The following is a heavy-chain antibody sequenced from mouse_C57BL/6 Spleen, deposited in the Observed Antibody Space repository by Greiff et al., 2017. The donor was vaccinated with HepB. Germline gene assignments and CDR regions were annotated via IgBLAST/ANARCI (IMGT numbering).Heavy chain of an antibody. V-gene: IGHV1-52*01. CDR2: IDPSDSET. Sequence: QVQLQQPGAELVRPGSSVKLSCKASGYTFTSYWMHWVKQSPIQGLEWIGNIDPSDSETNYNQKFKDKATLTVDKSSSTAYMQLSSLTSEDSAVYYCASASSGVYGSYYWGQGTTLTVSS. CDR1: GYTFTSYW. CDR3: ASASSGVYGSYY. D-gene: IGHD1-1*01. J-gene: IGHJ2*01.